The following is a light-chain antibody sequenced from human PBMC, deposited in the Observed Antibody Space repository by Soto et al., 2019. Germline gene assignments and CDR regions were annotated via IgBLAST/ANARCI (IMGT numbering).Light chain of an antibody. CDR1: QTRNTRL. Sequence: DMRMTQSPAPRYASVGATVTITCRASQTRNTRLLNWYQQKPGEAPTLLIYAASSLQPGVPSTFSGSGSGTEFTLTISSLQRDDVATCCCQQSSSTPRPCVGGTKVAMK. CDR3: QQSSSTPRP. CDR2: AAS. J-gene: IGKJ4*01. V-gene: IGKV1-39*01.